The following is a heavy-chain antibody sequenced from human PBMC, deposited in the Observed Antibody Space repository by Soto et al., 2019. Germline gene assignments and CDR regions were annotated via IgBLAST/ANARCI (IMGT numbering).Heavy chain of an antibody. V-gene: IGHV4-39*01. CDR3: ARQDYYGSGRGFNWIDP. D-gene: IGHD3-10*01. Sequence: QLQLQESGPGLVKPSETLSLTCTVSGGSISSSSYYWGWIRQPPGKGLEWIGSIYYSGSTYYNPSLKSRVTISVDTSKNQFSLKLSSVTAADTAVYYCARQDYYGSGRGFNWIDPWGQGTLVTVSS. CDR1: GGSISSSSYY. J-gene: IGHJ5*02. CDR2: IYYSGST.